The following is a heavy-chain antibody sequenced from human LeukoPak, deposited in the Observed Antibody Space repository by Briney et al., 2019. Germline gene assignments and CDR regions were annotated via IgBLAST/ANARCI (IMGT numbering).Heavy chain of an antibody. CDR3: ARGLREWELLGVSNFDY. J-gene: IGHJ4*02. Sequence: GRSLRLSCAASGFTFSSYAMHWVRQAPGEGLEWVAVISYDGSNKYYADSVKGRFTISRDNSKNTLYLQMNSLRAEDTAVYYCARGLREWELLGVSNFDYWGQGTLDTVSS. V-gene: IGHV3-30-3*01. CDR1: GFTFSSYA. CDR2: ISYDGSNK. D-gene: IGHD1-26*01.